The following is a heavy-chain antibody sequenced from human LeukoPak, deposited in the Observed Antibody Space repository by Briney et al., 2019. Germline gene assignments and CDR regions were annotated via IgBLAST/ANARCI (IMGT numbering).Heavy chain of an antibody. CDR2: INPNSGGT. V-gene: IGHV1-2*02. CDR1: GYTFTGYY. Sequence: GASVKVSCKASGYTFTGYYMHWVRPAPGQGLEWMGWINPNSGGTNYAQKFQGRVTMTRDTSISTAYMELSRLRSDDTAVYYCARAPAARRGFDYWGQGTLVTVSS. J-gene: IGHJ4*02. D-gene: IGHD6-6*01. CDR3: ARAPAARRGFDY.